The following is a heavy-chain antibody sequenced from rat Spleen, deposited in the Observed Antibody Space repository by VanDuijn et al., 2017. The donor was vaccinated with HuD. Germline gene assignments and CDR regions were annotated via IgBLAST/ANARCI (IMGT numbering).Heavy chain of an antibody. CDR2: IDYSGRT. D-gene: IGHD1-10*01. V-gene: IGHV3-1*01. Sequence: EVQLQESGPGLVKPSQSLSLTCSVTGYSITSNYWGWIRKFPGNKMEWMGYIDYSGRTSYNPSLKSRISITRDTSKNQFFLQLNSVTTEDTATYYWARDNSGYWYFDFWGPGTMVTVSS. CDR1: GYSITSNY. CDR3: ARDNSGYWYFDF. J-gene: IGHJ1*01.